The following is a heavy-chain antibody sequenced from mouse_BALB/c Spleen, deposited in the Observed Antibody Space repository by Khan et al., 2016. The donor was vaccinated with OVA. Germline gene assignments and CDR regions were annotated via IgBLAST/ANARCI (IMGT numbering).Heavy chain of an antibody. J-gene: IGHJ4*01. D-gene: IGHD3-3*01. CDR3: ANSRTGNVMDS. CDR2: IRNKDNGYTT. CDR1: GFTFTDYY. V-gene: IGHV7-3*02. Sequence: EVELVESGGGLVQPGGSLRLTCATSGFTFTDYYMSWVRQPPGKALEGLGFIRNKDNGYTTEYSASVKGRFTISRYNSQRILDLQMNTLRAKDSAAYYCANSRTGNVMDSWSQGTSVTVAS.